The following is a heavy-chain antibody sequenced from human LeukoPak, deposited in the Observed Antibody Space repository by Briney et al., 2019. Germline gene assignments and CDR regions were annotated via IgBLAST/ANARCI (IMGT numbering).Heavy chain of an antibody. CDR1: GFTFSSYA. Sequence: GGSLRLSCAASGFTFSSYAMSWVRQAPGKGLEWVSAISGSGGSTYYADSVKGRFTISRGNSKNTLYLQMDSLRAEDTAVYYCAKDAEYSSSSLHAFDIWGQGTMVTVSS. CDR2: ISGSGGST. CDR3: AKDAEYSSSSLHAFDI. J-gene: IGHJ3*02. D-gene: IGHD6-6*01. V-gene: IGHV3-23*01.